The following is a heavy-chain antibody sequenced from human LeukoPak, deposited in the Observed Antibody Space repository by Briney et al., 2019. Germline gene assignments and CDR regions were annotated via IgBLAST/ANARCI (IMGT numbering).Heavy chain of an antibody. CDR2: IYHSGST. CDR3: ASQNTYYCDSSGYYFDY. Sequence: SETLSLTCAVSGYSISSGYYWGWIRQPPGKGLEWIGSIYHSGSTYYNPSLKSRVTISVDMSKNQFSLKLSSVTAADTAVYYCASQNTYYCDSSGYYFDYWGQGTLVTVSS. CDR1: GYSISSGYY. D-gene: IGHD3-22*01. V-gene: IGHV4-38-2*01. J-gene: IGHJ4*02.